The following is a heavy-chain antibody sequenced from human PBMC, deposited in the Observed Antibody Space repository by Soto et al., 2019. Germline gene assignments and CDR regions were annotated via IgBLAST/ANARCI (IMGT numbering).Heavy chain of an antibody. CDR1: GYSFTRYY. V-gene: IGHV1-18*01. D-gene: IGHD1-26*01. CDR2: LSAYNGNT. CDR3: ARGGQWDFLSDY. J-gene: IGHJ4*02. Sequence: QVQLVQSGAEVKKPGASVKVSCKASGYSFTRYYINWVRQAPGQGLEWMGWLSAYNGNTHYEEKLQGRVTLTTDTSTSTAYMELRSLRSDDTAVYFCARGGQWDFLSDYWGQGTLVTVSS.